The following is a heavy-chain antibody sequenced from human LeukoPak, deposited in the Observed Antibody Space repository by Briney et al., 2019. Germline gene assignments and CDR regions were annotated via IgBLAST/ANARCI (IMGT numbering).Heavy chain of an antibody. Sequence: ASVKVSCKASGYTFTTYFIHWVRQAPGQGLEWMGWINPNSGGTNYAQKFQGRVTMTRDTSISTAYMELSRLRSDDTAVYYCARGREQYSYGYYYYYMDVWGKGTTVTVSS. CDR1: GYTFTTYF. D-gene: IGHD5-18*01. CDR3: ARGREQYSYGYYYYYMDV. J-gene: IGHJ6*03. V-gene: IGHV1-2*02. CDR2: INPNSGGT.